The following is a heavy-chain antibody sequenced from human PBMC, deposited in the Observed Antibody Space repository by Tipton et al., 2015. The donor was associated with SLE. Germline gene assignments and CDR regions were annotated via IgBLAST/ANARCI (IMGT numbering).Heavy chain of an antibody. J-gene: IGHJ3*02. Sequence: TLSLTCTVSGASVSSYCWNWIRQPAGRGLEWIGRVFSSGHTNYSPSLKSRVTMSVDTSKNQFSLTLSSVTAADTAVYYCARNGNCSGGHCVRALFDIWGLGTMVTVSS. CDR2: VFSSGHT. CDR3: ARNGNCSGGHCVRALFDI. CDR1: GASVSSYC. V-gene: IGHV4-4*07. D-gene: IGHD2-15*01.